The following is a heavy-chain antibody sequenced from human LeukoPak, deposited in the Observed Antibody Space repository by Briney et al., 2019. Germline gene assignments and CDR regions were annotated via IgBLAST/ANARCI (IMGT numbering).Heavy chain of an antibody. J-gene: IGHJ6*04. CDR2: IKKDGSDK. CDR1: GFTFTTYS. CDR3: ARDPYNWNDGGYGMDV. Sequence: GGSLRLCCAASGFTFTTYSMSWARQAPGKGLEWVANIKKDGSDKYYVDSVKGRFTISRDNAKNSLYLQMNTLRAEDTAVYYCARDPYNWNDGGYGMDVWGKGTTVTVYS. D-gene: IGHD1-1*01. V-gene: IGHV3-7*03.